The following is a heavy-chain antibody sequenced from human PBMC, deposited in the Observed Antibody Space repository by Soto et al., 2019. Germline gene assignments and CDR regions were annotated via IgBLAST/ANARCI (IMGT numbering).Heavy chain of an antibody. CDR2: ISGSGGST. V-gene: IGHV3-23*01. J-gene: IGHJ6*02. CDR1: GFTFSSYA. CDR3: GTTGYYKYYYYGMDV. Sequence: GGSLRLSCAASGFTFSSYAMSWVRQAPGKGLEWVSAISGSGGSTYYADSVKGRFTISRDNSKNTQYLQMNSLRAEDTAVYYCGTTGYYKYYYYGMDVWGQGTTVTVSS. D-gene: IGHD3-9*01.